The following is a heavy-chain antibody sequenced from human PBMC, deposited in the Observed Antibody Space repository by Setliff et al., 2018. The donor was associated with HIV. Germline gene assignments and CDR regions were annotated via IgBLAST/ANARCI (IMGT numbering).Heavy chain of an antibody. CDR2: INHSEGT. V-gene: IGHV4-34*01. CDR3: ARMIRGLILRGYHYHADV. Sequence: SETLSLTCDVYGGSFDNYFWTWIRQSPERGLEWIGEINHSEGTTYSPYLKSRLTISLDTSKNQISLKLTSVTAADTAVYYCARMIRGLILRGYHYHADVWGKGTTVTVSS. CDR1: GGSFDNYF. J-gene: IGHJ6*04. D-gene: IGHD3-10*01.